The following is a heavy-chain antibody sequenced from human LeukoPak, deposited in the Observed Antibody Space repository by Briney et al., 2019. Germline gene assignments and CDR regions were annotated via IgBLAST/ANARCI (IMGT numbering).Heavy chain of an antibody. Sequence: GASVKVSCKASGYTFTGYYMHWVRQAPGQGLEWMGWINPNSGDTNYAQKFQGRVTMTRDTSISTAYMELSRLRSDDTAVYYCARGDYDSSGFDYWGQGTLVTVS. CDR3: ARGDYDSSGFDY. V-gene: IGHV1-2*02. J-gene: IGHJ4*02. CDR1: GYTFTGYY. CDR2: INPNSGDT. D-gene: IGHD3-22*01.